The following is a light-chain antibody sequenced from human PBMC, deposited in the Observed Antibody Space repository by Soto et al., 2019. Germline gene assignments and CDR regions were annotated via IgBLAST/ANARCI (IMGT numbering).Light chain of an antibody. V-gene: IGKV3-11*01. CDR1: QSVSSY. CDR3: HQRFNWPRT. CDR2: DAS. Sequence: DIVLTQSPATLSLSPGERATLSCRANQSVSSYLAWYQQKPGQAPRLLIYDASNRATGIPARFSGSGSGTDFTLTISSLGPEDSAVYYCHQRFNWPRTFGQGTKLEIK. J-gene: IGKJ2*01.